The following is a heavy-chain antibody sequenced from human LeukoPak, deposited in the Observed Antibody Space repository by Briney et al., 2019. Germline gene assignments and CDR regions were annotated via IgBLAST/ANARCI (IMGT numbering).Heavy chain of an antibody. D-gene: IGHD1-26*01. J-gene: IGHJ4*02. Sequence: GGSLRLSCAASGFTFSSYEMNWVRQAPGKGLEWVSYISSSGSTIYYADSVKGRFTISRDNAKNSLYLQMNSLRAEDTAVYYCARDRMIPDIVGATNFDYWGQGTLVTVSS. CDR2: ISSSGSTI. CDR3: ARDRMIPDIVGATNFDY. V-gene: IGHV3-48*03. CDR1: GFTFSSYE.